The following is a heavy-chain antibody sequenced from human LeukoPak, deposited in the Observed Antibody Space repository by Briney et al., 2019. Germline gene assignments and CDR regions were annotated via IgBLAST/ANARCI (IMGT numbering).Heavy chain of an antibody. D-gene: IGHD3-10*01. CDR3: ARDRDGTGNYPLDY. CDR1: GFSFSKYA. CDR2: ISGSGGGP. V-gene: IGHV3-23*01. Sequence: GGSLRLSCAASGFSFSKYAMRWVRPAPGQGLAWVSGISGSGGGPYYADSVKGRFTISSGHSKNTLYLQMNSVRADDTAVYYCARDRDGTGNYPLDYWGQGTLVIVSS. J-gene: IGHJ4*02.